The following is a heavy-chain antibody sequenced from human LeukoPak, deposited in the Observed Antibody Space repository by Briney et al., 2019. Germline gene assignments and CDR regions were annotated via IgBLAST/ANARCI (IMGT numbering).Heavy chain of an antibody. CDR1: RGSISRGGYC. Sequence: SETLSLTCTVSRGSISRGGYCWSWVRQHPGKGLEWIGYIYYSGSTYYNPSLKSRLTISVDTSKNQFSLKLSSVTAADTAVYYCASAYYYDSSGFYFDYWGQGTLVTVSS. D-gene: IGHD3-22*01. CDR2: IYYSGST. V-gene: IGHV4-31*03. CDR3: ASAYYYDSSGFYFDY. J-gene: IGHJ4*02.